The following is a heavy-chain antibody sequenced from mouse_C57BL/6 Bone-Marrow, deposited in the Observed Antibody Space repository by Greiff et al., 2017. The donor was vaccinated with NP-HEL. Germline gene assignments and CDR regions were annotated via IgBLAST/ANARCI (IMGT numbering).Heavy chain of an antibody. CDR1: GYTFTSYW. D-gene: IGHD4-1*01. Sequence: VQLQQSGAELVKPGASVKLSCKASGYTFTSYWMQWVKQRPGQGLEWIGEIDPADSYTNYNQKFKGKATLTVDTSSSTAYMQLSSLTSEDSAVYYCATFWEGVDYWGQGTTLTVSS. V-gene: IGHV1-50*01. CDR3: ATFWEGVDY. J-gene: IGHJ2*01. CDR2: IDPADSYT.